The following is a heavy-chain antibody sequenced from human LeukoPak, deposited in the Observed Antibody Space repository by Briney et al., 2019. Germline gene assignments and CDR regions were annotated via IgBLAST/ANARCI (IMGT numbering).Heavy chain of an antibody. CDR2: INPNSGGT. J-gene: IGHJ4*02. D-gene: IGHD4-17*01. Sequence: ASVKVSCKASGYTFTGYYMHWVRQAPGQGLEWMGWINPNSGGTNYAQKFQGWVTMTRDTSISTAYMELSGLRSDDTAVYYCARGRDYGDPTFDYWGQGTLVTVSS. V-gene: IGHV1-2*04. CDR3: ARGRDYGDPTFDY. CDR1: GYTFTGYY.